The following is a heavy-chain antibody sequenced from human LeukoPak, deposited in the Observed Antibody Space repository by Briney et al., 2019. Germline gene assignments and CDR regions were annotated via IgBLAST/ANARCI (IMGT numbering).Heavy chain of an antibody. Sequence: GGSLKLSCAASGITFDGSPIHWVRQASGKGLEWVGRIRSKTNNYATGYAASVKGRFLISRDDSKNMSYLQMNSLKTEDTAVYYCQAHYYYYMDVWGKGTTVTAS. V-gene: IGHV3-73*01. CDR1: GITFDGSP. J-gene: IGHJ6*03. CDR3: QAHYYYYMDV. CDR2: IRSKTNNYAT.